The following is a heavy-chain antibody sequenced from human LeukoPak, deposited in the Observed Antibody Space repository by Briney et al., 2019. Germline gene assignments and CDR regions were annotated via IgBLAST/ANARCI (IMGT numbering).Heavy chain of an antibody. Sequence: GSSVKVSCKASGGTFSSYAISWVRQAPGQGLEWMGGIIPIFGTANYAQKFQGRVTITADESTSTAYMELRSLRSDDTAVYYCARGGGNWNPTFDYWGQGTLVTVSS. V-gene: IGHV1-69*01. CDR3: ARGGGNWNPTFDY. CDR2: IIPIFGTA. CDR1: GGTFSSYA. J-gene: IGHJ4*02. D-gene: IGHD1-1*01.